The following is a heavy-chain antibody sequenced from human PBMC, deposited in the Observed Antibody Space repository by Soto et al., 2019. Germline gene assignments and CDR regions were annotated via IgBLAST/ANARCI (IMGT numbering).Heavy chain of an antibody. V-gene: IGHV4-34*01. J-gene: IGHJ4*02. CDR1: GGSFSCYY. D-gene: IGHD3-22*01. CDR2: INHSGST. Sequence: XGTLSLTCAVYGGSFSCYYLSWIRQPPGKGLEWVGEINHSGSTKYNPSLKSRVTISVDTSKNHFSLKLSSVTAAETAVYYCARGSASYYYDSSGYPAVPLFEDLAQGTLVTVYS. CDR3: ARGSASYYYDSSGYPAVPLFED.